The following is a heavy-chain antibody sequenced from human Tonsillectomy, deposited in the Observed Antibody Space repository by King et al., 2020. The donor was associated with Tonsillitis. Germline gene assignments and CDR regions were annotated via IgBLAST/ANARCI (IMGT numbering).Heavy chain of an antibody. CDR1: GYTYTHYG. D-gene: IGHD1-26*01. V-gene: IGHV1-18*04. Sequence: QLVQSGGEVKKPGASVTVSCRASGYTYTHYGISWVRQAPGQGLEWMGWLGANIGDTTYALKFQDRLTFTTVKSTSTAYMELRSLRSDDTALYFCRVGVDAFDLWGQGTLITVSS. CDR3: RVGVDAFDL. J-gene: IGHJ3*01. CDR2: LGANIGDT.